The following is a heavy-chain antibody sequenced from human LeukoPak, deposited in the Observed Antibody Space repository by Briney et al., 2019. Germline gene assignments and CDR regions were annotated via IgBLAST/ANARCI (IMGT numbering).Heavy chain of an antibody. D-gene: IGHD6-13*01. CDR3: ASLVNIAAAGDDAFDI. J-gene: IGHJ3*02. V-gene: IGHV1-2*02. Sequence: GASVKVSCKASGYTFTGYYMHWVRQAPGQGLEWMGWINPNSGGTNYAQKFQGRVTMTRDTSISTAYIELSRLRFDDTAVYYCASLVNIAAAGDDAFDIWGQGTMVTVSS. CDR1: GYTFTGYY. CDR2: INPNSGGT.